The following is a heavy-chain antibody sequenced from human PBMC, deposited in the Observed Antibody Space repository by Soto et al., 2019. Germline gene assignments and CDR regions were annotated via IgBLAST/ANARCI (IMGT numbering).Heavy chain of an antibody. Sequence: SETLSLTCTVSGGSVSSSSYYWGWVRQPPGKGLEWIGSVYYSGSTYYNPSLESRVTISVDKSKNRFSLKLMSLSAADTAVYYCARVPYYGDYQPRGVYYFDYWGQGTLVTVSS. J-gene: IGHJ4*02. CDR3: ARVPYYGDYQPRGVYYFDY. D-gene: IGHD4-17*01. V-gene: IGHV4-39*01. CDR1: GGSVSSSSYY. CDR2: VYYSGST.